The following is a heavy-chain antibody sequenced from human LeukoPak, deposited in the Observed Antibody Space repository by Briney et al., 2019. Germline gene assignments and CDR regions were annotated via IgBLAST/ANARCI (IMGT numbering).Heavy chain of an antibody. CDR1: XXXY. V-gene: IGHV3-53*01. J-gene: IGHJ6*02. CDR2: IYSGGST. Sequence: XXXYXXWVRQAPGKGLEWVSVIYSGGSTYYADSVKGRFTISRDNSKNTLYLQMNSLRAEDTAVYYCARSPYYYYYGMDVWGQGTTVTVSS. CDR3: ARSPYYYYYGMDV.